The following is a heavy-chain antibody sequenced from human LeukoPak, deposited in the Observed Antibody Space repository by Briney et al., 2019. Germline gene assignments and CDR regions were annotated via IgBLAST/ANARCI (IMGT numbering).Heavy chain of an antibody. J-gene: IGHJ4*02. CDR2: ISYDGSNK. Sequence: PGGSLRLSCAASGFTFSSYWMSWVRQAPGKGLEWVAVISYDGSNKYYADSVKGRFTISRDNSKNTLYLQMNSLRAEDTAVYYCARGPLWTRIDYWGQGTLVTVSS. CDR3: ARGPLWTRIDY. CDR1: GFTFSSYW. V-gene: IGHV3-30-3*01. D-gene: IGHD3/OR15-3a*01.